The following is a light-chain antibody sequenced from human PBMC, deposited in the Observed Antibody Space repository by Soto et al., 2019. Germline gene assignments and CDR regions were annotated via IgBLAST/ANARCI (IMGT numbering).Light chain of an antibody. Sequence: EGVLTQSPGTLSLSPGERVTLSCRASQSVSSRYLAWYQQKPGQAPRLVIYGTSTRATGIPDRFSGSGSGTDFTLTISRLEPEDLAVYYCQQYGSSPLYTFGQGTKLEIK. CDR3: QQYGSSPLYT. J-gene: IGKJ2*01. V-gene: IGKV3-20*01. CDR1: QSVSSRY. CDR2: GTS.